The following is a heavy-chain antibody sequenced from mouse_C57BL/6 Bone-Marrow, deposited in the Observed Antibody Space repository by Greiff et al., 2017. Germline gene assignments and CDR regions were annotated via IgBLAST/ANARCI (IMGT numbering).Heavy chain of an antibody. D-gene: IGHD1-1*01. J-gene: IGHJ3*01. CDR2: IYPRSGNT. Sequence: QVQLQQSGAELARPGASVKLSCKASGYTFTSYGISWVKQRTGQGLEWIGEIYPRSGNTYYNEQFKGQATLTADKSSSTAYMVLRSLTSEDSAVYVCAEDIYYYGSGAYWGQGTLVTVSA. CDR3: AEDIYYYGSGAY. CDR1: GYTFTSYG. V-gene: IGHV1-81*01.